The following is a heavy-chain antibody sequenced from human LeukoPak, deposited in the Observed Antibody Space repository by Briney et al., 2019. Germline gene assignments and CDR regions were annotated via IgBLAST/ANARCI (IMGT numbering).Heavy chain of an antibody. CDR2: ITGSGDKT. CDR3: AKDRVTTVTTFFSQFDF. CDR1: GFTFSNYA. V-gene: IGHV3-23*01. Sequence: PGRSLRLSCAASGFTFSNYAMHWVRQVPGKGLEWVSGITGSGDKTYYTDSLKGRFTISRDNSKNTLFLQISSLRADDTAVYYCAKDRVTTVTTFFSQFDFWGQGTLVTVSS. D-gene: IGHD4-11*01. J-gene: IGHJ4*02.